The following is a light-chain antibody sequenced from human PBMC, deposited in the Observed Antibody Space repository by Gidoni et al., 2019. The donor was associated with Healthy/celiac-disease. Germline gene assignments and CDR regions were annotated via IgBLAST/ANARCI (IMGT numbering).Light chain of an antibody. CDR1: QSLLHSNGYNY. V-gene: IGKV2-28*01. CDR3: MQALQTPLT. CDR2: LGS. J-gene: IGKJ4*01. Sequence: EIVMTQSPLSLPVTPGEPASISCRSSQSLLHSNGYNYLDWYLQKPGQSPQLLIYLGSNRASGVPDRFSGRGSGTDFTLKISRVEPEDVGVYYCMQALQTPLTFXGXTKVEI.